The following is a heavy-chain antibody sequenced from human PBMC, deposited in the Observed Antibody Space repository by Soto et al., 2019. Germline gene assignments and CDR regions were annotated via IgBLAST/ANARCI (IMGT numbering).Heavy chain of an antibody. D-gene: IGHD1-7*01. J-gene: IGHJ3*02. CDR3: ARDNWNYVSAFDI. CDR2: ISYDGSNK. V-gene: IGHV3-30*03. CDR1: GLSFSSYG. Sequence: GGSLRLSCADSGLSFSSYGMHWVRQAPGEGLEWVAAISYDGSNKNYLASVEGRFTISRDNSKNTLYLQMNSLRAEDTAVYYCARDNWNYVSAFDIWGQGTMVTVSS.